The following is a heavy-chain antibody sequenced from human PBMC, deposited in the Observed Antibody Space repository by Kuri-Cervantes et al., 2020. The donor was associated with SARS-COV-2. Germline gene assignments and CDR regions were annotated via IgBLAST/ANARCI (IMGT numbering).Heavy chain of an antibody. CDR2: ISAYNGNT. CDR3: ARVPQPAAIPYYYYYYGMDV. Sequence: ASVKVSCKASGYTFTSYYMHWVRQAPGQGLEWMGWISAYNGNTNYAQKLQCRVTMTTDTSTSTAYMELRSLRSDDTAVYYCARVPQPAAIPYYYYYYGMDVWGQGTTVTVSS. V-gene: IGHV1-18*04. D-gene: IGHD2-2*02. J-gene: IGHJ6*02. CDR1: GYTFTSYY.